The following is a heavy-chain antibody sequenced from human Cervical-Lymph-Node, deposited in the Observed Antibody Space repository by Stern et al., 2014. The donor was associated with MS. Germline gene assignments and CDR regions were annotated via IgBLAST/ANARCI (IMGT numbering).Heavy chain of an antibody. Sequence: QVQLVESGGGVVQPGRSLSLSCVASVFTFRTYAMHCVRQAPGKGLAWVAFVSYDGTQRNSTDSVKARFTISRDNSKNTLYLHMNSLRDEDTAVYFCARGGRGVGLEYWGQGALVTVSS. V-gene: IGHV3-30-3*01. CDR3: ARGGRGVGLEY. D-gene: IGHD3-10*01. J-gene: IGHJ4*02. CDR2: VSYDGTQR. CDR1: VFTFRTYA.